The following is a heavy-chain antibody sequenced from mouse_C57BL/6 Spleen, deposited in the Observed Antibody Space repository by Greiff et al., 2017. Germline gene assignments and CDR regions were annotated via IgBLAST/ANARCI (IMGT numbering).Heavy chain of an antibody. D-gene: IGHD1-1*01. CDR3: ASPFGSSYGYYAMDY. J-gene: IGHJ4*01. V-gene: IGHV5-17*01. CDR2: ISSGSSTI. Sequence: EVKLMESGGGLVKPGGSLKLSCAASGFTFSDYGMHWVRQAPEKGLEWVAYISSGSSTIYYADTVKGRFTISRDNAKNTLFLQMTSLRSEDTAMYYCASPFGSSYGYYAMDYWGQGTSVTVSS. CDR1: GFTFSDYG.